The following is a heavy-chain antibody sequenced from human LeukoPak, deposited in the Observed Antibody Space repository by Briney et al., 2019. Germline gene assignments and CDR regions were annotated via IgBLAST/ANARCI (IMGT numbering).Heavy chain of an antibody. Sequence: SETLSLTCTVSGGSISRYYWSWIRQPPGKGLEWIGYIYYSGSTNYNPSLKSRVTISVDTSKNQFSLKLSSVTAADTAVYYCARGRGPIRPHAFDIWGQGTMVTVSS. D-gene: IGHD1-26*01. CDR3: ARGRGPIRPHAFDI. V-gene: IGHV4-59*01. CDR2: IYYSGST. J-gene: IGHJ3*02. CDR1: GGSISRYY.